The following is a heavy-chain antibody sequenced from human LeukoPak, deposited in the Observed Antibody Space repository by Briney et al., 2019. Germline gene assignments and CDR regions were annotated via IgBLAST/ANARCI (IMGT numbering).Heavy chain of an antibody. CDR2: IYTSGST. Sequence: SETLSLTCTVSGGSISSYYWSWIRQPAGKGLEWIGRIYTSGSTNYNPSLKSRVTVSVDTSKNQYSLKLSSVTAADTAVYYCARSPGRYGDFDYWGQGTLVTVSS. J-gene: IGHJ4*02. V-gene: IGHV4-4*07. CDR1: GGSISSYY. D-gene: IGHD4-17*01. CDR3: ARSPGRYGDFDY.